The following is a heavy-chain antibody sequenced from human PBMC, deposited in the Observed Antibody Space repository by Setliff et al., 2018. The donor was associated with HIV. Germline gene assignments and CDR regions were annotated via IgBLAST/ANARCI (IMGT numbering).Heavy chain of an antibody. Sequence: TLSLTCTVSGGSISSGSYYWSWIRQPAGKGLEWIGRIYTSGSTNYNPSLKSRVTISVDTSKNQFSLKLSSVTAADTAVYYCARSYSYGYNWFDPWGQGTLVTVSS. CDR1: GGSISSGSYY. V-gene: IGHV4-61*02. J-gene: IGHJ5*02. D-gene: IGHD5-18*01. CDR3: ARSYSYGYNWFDP. CDR2: IYTSGST.